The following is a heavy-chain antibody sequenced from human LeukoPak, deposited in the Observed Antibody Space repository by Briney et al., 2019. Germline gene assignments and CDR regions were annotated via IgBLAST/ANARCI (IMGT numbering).Heavy chain of an antibody. Sequence: PSETLSLTCTVSGGSISSYYWSWIRQPPGKGLEWIGYIYHSGSTYYNPSLKSRVTISVDRSKNQFSLKLSSVTAADTAVYYCASAYCGGDCTPYWYFDLWGRGTLVTVSS. V-gene: IGHV4-59*12. D-gene: IGHD2-21*02. CDR3: ASAYCGGDCTPYWYFDL. CDR1: GGSISSYY. J-gene: IGHJ2*01. CDR2: IYHSGST.